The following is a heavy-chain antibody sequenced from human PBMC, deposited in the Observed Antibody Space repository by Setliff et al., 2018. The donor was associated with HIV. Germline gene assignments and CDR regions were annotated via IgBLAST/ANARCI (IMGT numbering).Heavy chain of an antibody. J-gene: IGHJ3*02. Sequence: ASVKVSCKASTYPFSSYVINWVRQAPGQGLEWMGRISVYNGNTIYAQKLQGRVIMTTDTSTSTAYMELRSLRSDDTAMYYCATQRDIVMVPGQGGFDIWAQGTMVTVSS. CDR3: ATQRDIVMVPGQGGFDI. D-gene: IGHD2-2*01. CDR1: TYPFSSYV. CDR2: ISVYNGNT. V-gene: IGHV1-18*01.